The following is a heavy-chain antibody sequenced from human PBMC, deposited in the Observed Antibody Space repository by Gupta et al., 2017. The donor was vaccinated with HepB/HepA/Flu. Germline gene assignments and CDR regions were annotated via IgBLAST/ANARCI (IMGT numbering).Heavy chain of an antibody. D-gene: IGHD5-18*01. CDR1: GFTFSTYS. CDR2: ISGNIVST. J-gene: IGHJ4*02. Sequence: EVQLLESGGGLVQPGGSLRLSCAASGFTFSTYSMSWVRQAPGKGLEWVSFISGNIVSTSYADAVRGRFTISRDNSKNTLYLQMNSLRAEDTAVYYCAKDLIPGYSYGYDYWGQGTLVTVSS. V-gene: IGHV3-23*01. CDR3: AKDLIPGYSYGYDY.